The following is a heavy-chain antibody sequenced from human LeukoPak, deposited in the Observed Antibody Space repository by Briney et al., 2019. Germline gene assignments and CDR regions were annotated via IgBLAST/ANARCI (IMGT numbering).Heavy chain of an antibody. CDR2: ISSSGSTI. V-gene: IGHV3-11*01. J-gene: IGHJ2*01. CDR3: AREPFSSWYYWYFDL. Sequence: PGGSLRLSCAASGFTFSDYYMSWIRQAPGKGLEWVSYISSSGSTIYYADSVKGRFTISRDNAKNSLYLQMNSLRAEDTAVYYCAREPFSSWYYWYFDLWGRGTLVTVSS. CDR1: GFTFSDYY. D-gene: IGHD6-13*01.